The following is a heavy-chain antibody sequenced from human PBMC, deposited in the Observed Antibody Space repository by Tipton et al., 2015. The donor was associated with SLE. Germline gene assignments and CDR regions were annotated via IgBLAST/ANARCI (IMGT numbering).Heavy chain of an antibody. CDR1: GGSISSGDYY. CDR2: IYYSGST. V-gene: IGHV4-30-4*01. CDR3: ARVYYPQGAFDI. D-gene: IGHD3-10*01. J-gene: IGHJ3*02. Sequence: TLSLTCTVSGGSISSGDYYWSWIRQPPGKGLEWIGYIYYSGSTYYNPSLKSRVTISVDTPKNQFSLKLSSVTAADTAVYYCARVYYPQGAFDIWGQGTMVTVSS.